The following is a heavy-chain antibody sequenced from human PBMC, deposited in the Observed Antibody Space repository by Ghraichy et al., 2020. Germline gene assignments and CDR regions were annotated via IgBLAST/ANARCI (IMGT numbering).Heavy chain of an antibody. J-gene: IGHJ4*02. Sequence: GGSLRLSCAASGFTFSSYAMSWVRQAPGKGLEWVSAISGSGGSTYYADSVKGRFTISRDNSKNTLYLQMNSLRAEDTAVYYCAKDHPIAAGGLHLFDYWGQGTLVTVSS. CDR2: ISGSGGST. D-gene: IGHD6-13*01. V-gene: IGHV3-23*01. CDR3: AKDHPIAAGGLHLFDY. CDR1: GFTFSSYA.